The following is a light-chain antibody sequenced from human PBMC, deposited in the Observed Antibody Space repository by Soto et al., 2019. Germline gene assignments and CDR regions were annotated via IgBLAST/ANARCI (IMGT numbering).Light chain of an antibody. Sequence: QSVLTQPASVSGSPGQSITISCTGTSSDLGGYNYVSWYQQHPGKAPKVMIYEVSNRPSGVSNRFSGSKSGNTASLTISGLLAEDEAEYYCSSYTRSTTLGVVFGAGTKLTVL. CDR2: EVS. V-gene: IGLV2-14*01. J-gene: IGLJ2*01. CDR1: SSDLGGYNY. CDR3: SSYTRSTTLGVV.